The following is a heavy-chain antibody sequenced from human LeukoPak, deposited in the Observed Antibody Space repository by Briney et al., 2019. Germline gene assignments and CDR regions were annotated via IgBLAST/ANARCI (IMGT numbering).Heavy chain of an antibody. CDR3: ASVDIVAPGG. J-gene: IGHJ4*02. D-gene: IGHD5-12*01. CDR2: ISSSGSTI. Sequence: GGSLRLSCAASGFTFRSYEMNWVRQAPGKGLEWVSYISSSGSTIYYADSVKGRFTISRDNAKNSLYLQMNSLRAEDTAVYYCASVDIVAPGGWGQGTLVTVSS. V-gene: IGHV3-48*03. CDR1: GFTFRSYE.